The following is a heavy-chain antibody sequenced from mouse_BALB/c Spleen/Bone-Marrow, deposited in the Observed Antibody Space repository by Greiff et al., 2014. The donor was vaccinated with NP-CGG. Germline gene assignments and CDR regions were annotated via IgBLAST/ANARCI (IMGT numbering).Heavy chain of an antibody. D-gene: IGHD2-4*01. J-gene: IGHJ4*01. V-gene: IGHV1-69*01. CDR2: IDTSDSYT. Sequence: VQLVESGTELVMPGASVKMSCKASGYAFTDRWIHWVKQRPGQGLEWIGAIDTSDSYTNYNQKFKGKATLTVDESSSTAYTHLSSLTSEDSADYYCARGGDDFSLDYWGQRTSVTVSS. CDR3: ARGGDDFSLDY. CDR1: GYAFTDRW.